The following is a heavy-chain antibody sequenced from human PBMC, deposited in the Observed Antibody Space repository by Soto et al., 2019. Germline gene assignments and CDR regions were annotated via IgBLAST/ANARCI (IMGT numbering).Heavy chain of an antibody. CDR2: INRNSGGT. CDR3: ARGPSTGDFDY. V-gene: IGHV1-2*04. CDR1: GYTFTAYY. D-gene: IGHD7-27*01. Sequence: QVQLVQSGAEVKKPGASVKVSCKASGYTFTAYYMHWGRQAPGQGLEWLGWINRNSGGTSCAQKFQGLVTMTRDTSISTVYIELRRLRSDDTAVYYCARGPSTGDFDYWGQGTLVIVSS. J-gene: IGHJ4*02.